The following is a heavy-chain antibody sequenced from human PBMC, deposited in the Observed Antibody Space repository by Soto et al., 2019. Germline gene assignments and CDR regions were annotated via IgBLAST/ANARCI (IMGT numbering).Heavy chain of an antibody. J-gene: IGHJ5*01. CDR3: AKRFSASRSIES. CDR1: GFTFTTYG. V-gene: IGHV3-30*18. Sequence: QVQLVESGGGVVQPGRSLRLSCAASGFTFTTYGMHWVRQAPGKGLEWVAVISNGGSDQYYGDSVKGRFTVSRDNSKNTMSLQMNSLRPEDTAVYYCAKRFSASRSIESWGQGTLVIVSS. CDR2: ISNGGSDQ. D-gene: IGHD3-3*01.